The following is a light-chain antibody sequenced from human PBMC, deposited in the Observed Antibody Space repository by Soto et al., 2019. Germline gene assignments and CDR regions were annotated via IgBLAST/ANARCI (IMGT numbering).Light chain of an antibody. CDR3: QQYRNWPRT. J-gene: IGKJ1*01. V-gene: IGKV3-15*01. CDR2: GAS. CDR1: QSVDIN. Sequence: EIVLTESPCTLSVSPGYRVSLSFRASQSVDINLAWYQQRAGQAPRLLVYGASTKATDMPGRFSGRGSGTEFTLTINNLQSVDFAVYYCQQYRNWPRTFGQGTKV.